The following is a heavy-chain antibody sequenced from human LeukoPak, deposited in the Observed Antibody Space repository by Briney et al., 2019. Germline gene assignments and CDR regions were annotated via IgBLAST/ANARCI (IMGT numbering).Heavy chain of an antibody. CDR1: GGTFSSYA. CDR2: IIPILGIA. J-gene: IGHJ6*02. Sequence: SVKVSCKASGGTFSSYAISWVQQAPGQGLEWMGRIIPILGIANYAQKFQGRVTITADKSTSTAYMELSSLRSEDTAVYYCARDPGDWELHYYYYYYGMDVWGQGTTVTVSS. D-gene: IGHD1-26*01. V-gene: IGHV1-69*04. CDR3: ARDPGDWELHYYYYYYGMDV.